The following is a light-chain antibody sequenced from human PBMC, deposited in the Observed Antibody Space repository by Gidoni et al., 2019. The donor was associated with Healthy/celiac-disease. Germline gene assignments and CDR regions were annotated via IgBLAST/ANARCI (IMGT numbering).Light chain of an antibody. CDR1: QSISSW. J-gene: IGKJ1*01. Sequence: DIQMTQSPSTRSASVGDRVTLTCRASQSISSWLDWYQQKPGKAPKLLIYKASSLESGVPSRFSGSGSGTEFTLTISSLQPDDFATYYCQQYNSYWTFGQGTKVEIK. V-gene: IGKV1-5*03. CDR2: KAS. CDR3: QQYNSYWT.